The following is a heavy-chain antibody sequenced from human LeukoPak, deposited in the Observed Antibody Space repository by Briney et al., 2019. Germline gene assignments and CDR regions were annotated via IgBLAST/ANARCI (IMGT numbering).Heavy chain of an antibody. CDR3: ARDRYYDSSGYTGEGYFDY. J-gene: IGHJ4*02. CDR1: GFTFSSYR. Sequence: GSLRLSCAASGFTFSSYRMNWVRQAPGEGLEWVSFISSSSSYIYNADSVNGRFTISRDNAKNSLYVQMKSLRAEDTAVYYCARDRYYDSSGYTGEGYFDYWGPGTLVTVSS. V-gene: IGHV3-21*01. CDR2: ISSSSSYI. D-gene: IGHD3-22*01.